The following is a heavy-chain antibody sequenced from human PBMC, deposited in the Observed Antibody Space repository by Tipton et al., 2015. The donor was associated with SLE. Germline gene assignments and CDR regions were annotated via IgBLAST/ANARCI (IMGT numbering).Heavy chain of an antibody. J-gene: IGHJ5*02. V-gene: IGHV4-59*11. CDR1: GGSISSHY. CDR2: IYYSGST. Sequence: TLSLTCTVSGGSISSHYWSWIRRPPGTGLEWIGYIYYSGSTNYNPSLKSRVTISVDTSKNQFSLKLSSVTAADTAVYYCARGGDSSGFGWFDPWGQGTLVTVSS. D-gene: IGHD6-19*01. CDR3: ARGGDSSGFGWFDP.